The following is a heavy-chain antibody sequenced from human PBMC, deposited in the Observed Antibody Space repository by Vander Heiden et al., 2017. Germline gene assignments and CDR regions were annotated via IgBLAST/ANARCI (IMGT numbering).Heavy chain of an antibody. CDR3: ARGMIEYGDYAEYNWFDP. V-gene: IGHV1-8*01. J-gene: IGHJ5*02. Sequence: QVQLVQSGAEVKKPGASVKVSCKASGYTFTSYDINWVRQATGQGLEWMGWMNPNSGNTGYAQKFQGRVTMTRNTSISTAYMELSSLRSEDTAVYYCARGMIEYGDYAEYNWFDPWGQGTLVTVSS. CDR2: MNPNSGNT. D-gene: IGHD4-17*01. CDR1: GYTFTSYD.